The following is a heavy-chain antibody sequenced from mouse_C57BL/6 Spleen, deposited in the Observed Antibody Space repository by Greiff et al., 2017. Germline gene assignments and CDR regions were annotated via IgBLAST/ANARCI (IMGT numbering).Heavy chain of an antibody. CDR1: GFSLTSYG. V-gene: IGHV2-3*01. D-gene: IGHD2-2*01. Sequence: QVQLKESGPGLVAPSQSLSITCTVSGFSLTSYGVSWVRQPPGKGLEWLGVIWRDGGTNYHSALISRLSISKDNSKAQVFLKLISLQTDDTATYYCAKPHCGYGGYAMDYWGQGTSVTVSS. CDR2: IWRDGGT. CDR3: AKPHCGYGGYAMDY. J-gene: IGHJ4*01.